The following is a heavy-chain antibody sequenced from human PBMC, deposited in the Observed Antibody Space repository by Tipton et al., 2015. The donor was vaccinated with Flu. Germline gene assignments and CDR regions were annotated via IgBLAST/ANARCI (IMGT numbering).Heavy chain of an antibody. CDR2: IYTSGST. CDR3: AHSLWGEQWLGYYGMDV. D-gene: IGHD6-19*01. J-gene: IGHJ6*02. Sequence: TLSLTCTVSGGSISSYYWSWIRQPAGKGLEWIGRIYTSGSTNYNPSLKSRVTMSVDTSKNQFSLKLSSVTAADTAVYYCAHSLWGEQWLGYYGMDVWGQGTTVTVSS. CDR1: GGSISSYY. V-gene: IGHV4-4*07.